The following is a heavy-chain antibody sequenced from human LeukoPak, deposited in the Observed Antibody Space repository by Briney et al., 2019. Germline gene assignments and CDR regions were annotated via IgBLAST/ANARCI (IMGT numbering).Heavy chain of an antibody. CDR2: ISWNSGSI. CDR1: GFTFDDYA. CDR3: AKDMKSGSDSSGFDY. Sequence: GGSLRLSCAASGFTFDDYAMHWVRQAPGKGLEWVSGISWNSGSIGYADSVKGRFTISRDNAKNSLYLQMNSLRAEDTALYYCAKDMKSGSDSSGFDYWGQGTLVTVSS. J-gene: IGHJ4*02. V-gene: IGHV3-9*01. D-gene: IGHD6-6*01.